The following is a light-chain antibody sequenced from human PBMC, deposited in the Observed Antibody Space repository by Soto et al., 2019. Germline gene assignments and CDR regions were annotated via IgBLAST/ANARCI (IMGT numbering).Light chain of an antibody. V-gene: IGKV1-5*01. CDR3: QQYNNYPRT. J-gene: IGKJ1*01. Sequence: DIQMTQSAATLSASLGDRVTITCRASESIRTWLAWYQHKPGKAPKFLIYDASTLESGVPSRFSGSGSGTEFTLTISSLQPDDFATYYCQQYNNYPRTFGQGTKVDI. CDR2: DAS. CDR1: ESIRTW.